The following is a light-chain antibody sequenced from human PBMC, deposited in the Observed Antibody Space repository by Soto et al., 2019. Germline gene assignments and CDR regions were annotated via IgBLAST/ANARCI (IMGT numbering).Light chain of an antibody. CDR3: QQYFSYQLT. Sequence: AIRMTQSPYSFSASTGDRVTITCRASQGISSHLAWYQVKQGKAPRLLIYNASYLEIGVPSRFSGSGSWTDFTLTISYLQSEDFAVYYCQQYFSYQLTFGGGTKVEIK. V-gene: IGKV1-8*01. CDR2: NAS. CDR1: QGISSH. J-gene: IGKJ4*01.